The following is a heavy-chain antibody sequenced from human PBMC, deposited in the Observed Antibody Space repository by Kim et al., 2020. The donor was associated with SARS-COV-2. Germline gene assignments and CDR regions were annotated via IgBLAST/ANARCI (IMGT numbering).Heavy chain of an antibody. CDR1: GGTFSSYA. V-gene: IGHV1-69*13. CDR2: IIPIFGTA. CDR3: ARVVYSSGWDRISDYYYYYGMDV. Sequence: SVKVSCKASGGTFSSYAISWVRQAPGQGLEWMGGIIPIFGTANYAQKFQGRVTITADESTSTAYMELSSLRSEDTAVYYCARVVYSSGWDRISDYYYYYGMDVWGQGTTVTVSS. J-gene: IGHJ6*02. D-gene: IGHD6-19*01.